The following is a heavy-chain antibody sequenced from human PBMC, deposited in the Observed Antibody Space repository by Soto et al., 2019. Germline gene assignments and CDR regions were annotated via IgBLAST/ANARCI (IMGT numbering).Heavy chain of an antibody. CDR2: INSDGSST. Sequence: EVQLVESGGGLVQPGGSLRLSCAASGFTFSTYWMHWVRQAPGKGLVWVSRINSDGSSTNYADSVKGRFTISRDNAKNPLFLQINSLRAEDTAVYYCARGGGTYGSYYYAMDVWGQGTTVTVSS. CDR3: ARGGGTYGSYYYAMDV. CDR1: GFTFSTYW. V-gene: IGHV3-74*01. J-gene: IGHJ6*02. D-gene: IGHD3-10*01.